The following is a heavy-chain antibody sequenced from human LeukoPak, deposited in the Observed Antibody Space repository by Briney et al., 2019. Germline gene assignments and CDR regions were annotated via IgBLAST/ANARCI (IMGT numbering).Heavy chain of an antibody. CDR3: ARGSIAAASTRNYFDY. Sequence: PGGSLRLSCAASGFTFSSYGMHWVRQAPGKGLECVAVISYDGSHEYYADSVKGLFTISRDNSKNTLYLQMNSLQTDDTAVYYCARGSIAAASTRNYFDYWGQGTLVTVAS. J-gene: IGHJ4*02. V-gene: IGHV3-30*19. CDR1: GFTFSSYG. CDR2: ISYDGSHE. D-gene: IGHD6-13*01.